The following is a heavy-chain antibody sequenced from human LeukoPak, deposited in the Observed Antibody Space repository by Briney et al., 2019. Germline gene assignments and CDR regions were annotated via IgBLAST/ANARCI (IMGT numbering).Heavy chain of an antibody. V-gene: IGHV4-59*01. J-gene: IGHJ5*02. D-gene: IGHD3-10*01. CDR2: IHYSGTT. CDR3: AREGLVDNWFDP. CDR1: GGSISSYY. Sequence: SETLSLTCTVSGGSISSYYWSWIRQPPGKGLEWIGYIHYSGTTNYNPSLKSRVTISVDTSKSQFSLKLSSVTAADTAVYYCAREGLVDNWFDPWGQGTLVTVSS.